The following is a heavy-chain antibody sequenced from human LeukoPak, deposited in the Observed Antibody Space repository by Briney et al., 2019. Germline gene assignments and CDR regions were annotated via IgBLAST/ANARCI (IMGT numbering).Heavy chain of an antibody. Sequence: ASVKISCKASGYNFISYYMHWVRQAPGQGLEWMGIINPSGGSTSYAQKFQDRVTMTRDTSTSTVYMELSSLRSEDTAVYYCAREDVVLVDAVRYYYYGMDVWGQGTTVTVSS. D-gene: IGHD2-8*01. CDR1: GYNFISYY. CDR2: INPSGGST. CDR3: AREDVVLVDAVRYYYYGMDV. J-gene: IGHJ6*02. V-gene: IGHV1-46*01.